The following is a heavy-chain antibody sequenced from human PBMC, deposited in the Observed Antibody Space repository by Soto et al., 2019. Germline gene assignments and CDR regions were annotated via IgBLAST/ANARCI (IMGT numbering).Heavy chain of an antibody. V-gene: IGHV4-39*01. D-gene: IGHD3-3*01. CDR3: AGLWSGYYGVDY. CDR1: GGSISSSSYY. CDR2: IYYSGST. Sequence: SETLYLTCTVSGGSISSSSYYWGWIRQPPGKGLEWIGSIYYSGSTYYNPSLKSRVTISVDTSKNQFSLKLSSVTAADTAVYYCAGLWSGYYGVDYWGQGTLVTVSS. J-gene: IGHJ4*02.